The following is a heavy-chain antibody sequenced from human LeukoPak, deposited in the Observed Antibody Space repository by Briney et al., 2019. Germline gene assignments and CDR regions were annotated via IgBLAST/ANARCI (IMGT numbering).Heavy chain of an antibody. CDR2: LTSGGGT. CDR3: ASGCSTTICYDSGYDY. D-gene: IGHD2-2*01. J-gene: IGHJ4*02. Sequence: GGSLRLSCAASGFTFSSYAMNWVRQAPGEGLEWVSGLTSGGGTYYADSVKGQFTISRDNSKNTLYLQMHSLRAEDTAVYYCASGCSTTICYDSGYDYWGQGTLVTVSS. V-gene: IGHV3-23*01. CDR1: GFTFSSYA.